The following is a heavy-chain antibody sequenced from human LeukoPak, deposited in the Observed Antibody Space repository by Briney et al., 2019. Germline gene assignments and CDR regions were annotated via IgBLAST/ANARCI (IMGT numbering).Heavy chain of an antibody. CDR2: MYGGGGT. D-gene: IGHD3-10*01. Sequence: GGSLRLSCAASGFTVSSNYMSWVRQAPGKGLEWVSIMYGGGGTYYADSVKGRFIISRDNSKNTLYLQMSSLRADDTAVYYCARGPPEIIRGLFQPSYCFDFWGQGTLVTVSS. J-gene: IGHJ4*02. CDR1: GFTVSSNY. CDR3: ARGPPEIIRGLFQPSYCFDF. V-gene: IGHV3-53*01.